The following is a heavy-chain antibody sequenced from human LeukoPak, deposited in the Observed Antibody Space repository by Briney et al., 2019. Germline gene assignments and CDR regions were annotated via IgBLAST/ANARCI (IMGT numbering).Heavy chain of an antibody. CDR3: ARGGFDY. CDR2: ISPNSDDT. J-gene: IGHJ4*02. Sequence: ASVKVSCKASGYTFTGYYLHWVRLAPGQGLEWMGWISPNSDDTNYSQNFRGRVNMTRDTSISTGYMELRRLTSDDTAIYYCARGGFDYWGQGTLVTVSS. V-gene: IGHV1-2*02. CDR1: GYTFTGYY.